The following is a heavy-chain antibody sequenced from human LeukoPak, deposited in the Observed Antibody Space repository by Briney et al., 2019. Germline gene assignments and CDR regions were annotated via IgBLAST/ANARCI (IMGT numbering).Heavy chain of an antibody. J-gene: IGHJ4*02. Sequence: ASVKVSCKASGYTFTSYAMHWVRQAPGQRLEWMGWSNAGNGNTKYSQEFQGRVTITRDTSASTAYMELSSLRSEDMAVYYCARETIQDYDILTGYYNGYFDYWGQGTLVTVSS. V-gene: IGHV1-3*02. CDR2: SNAGNGNT. CDR3: ARETIQDYDILTGYYNGYFDY. CDR1: GYTFTSYA. D-gene: IGHD3-9*01.